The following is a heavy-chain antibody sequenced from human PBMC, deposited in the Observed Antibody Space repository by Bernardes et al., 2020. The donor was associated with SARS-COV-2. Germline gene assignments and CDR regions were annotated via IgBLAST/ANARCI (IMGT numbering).Heavy chain of an antibody. V-gene: IGHV4-61*02. J-gene: IGHJ4*02. CDR3: ARTKVYYDSSGQPAYYFDY. D-gene: IGHD3-22*01. CDR2: IYTSGST. CDR1: GGSVTIGSDY. Sequence: SEPLSLTCTVSGGSVTIGSDYWNWVRQPAGKGLEWIGRIYTSGSTKYNPSLNSRVIISIDRSMNQFSLKLSSVTAADTAVYYCARTKVYYDSSGQPAYYFDYWGQGTLVTVSS.